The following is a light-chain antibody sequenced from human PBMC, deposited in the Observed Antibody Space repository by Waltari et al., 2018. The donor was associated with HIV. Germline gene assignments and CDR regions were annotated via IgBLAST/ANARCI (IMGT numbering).Light chain of an antibody. V-gene: IGLV1-44*01. CDR1: SSNIGSNT. J-gene: IGLJ1*01. CDR2: SLK. Sequence: QSVLTQTPSASGTPGHRVIVSCSGSSSNIGSNTVNWYQLLPGAAPRLLIHSLKQPPSGVPDRFSGSKSGASASLAISGLQSEDEADYYCAAWDDNLNGYVFGSGTKVTVL. CDR3: AAWDDNLNGYV.